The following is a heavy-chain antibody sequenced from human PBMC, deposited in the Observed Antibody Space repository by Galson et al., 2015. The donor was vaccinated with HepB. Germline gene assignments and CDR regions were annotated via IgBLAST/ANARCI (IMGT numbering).Heavy chain of an antibody. CDR1: GFTFSSYW. V-gene: IGHV3-7*03. Sequence: SLRLSCAASGFTFSSYWMSWVRQAPGKGLEWVANIKQDGSEKYYVDSVKGRFTISRDNAKNSLYLQMNSLRAEDTAVYYCARDDSSGYYPDAFDIWGQGTMVTVSS. CDR2: IKQDGSEK. J-gene: IGHJ3*02. CDR3: ARDDSSGYYPDAFDI. D-gene: IGHD3-22*01.